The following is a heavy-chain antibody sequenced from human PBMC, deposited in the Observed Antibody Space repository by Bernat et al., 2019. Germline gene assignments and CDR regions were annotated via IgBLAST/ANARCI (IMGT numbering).Heavy chain of an antibody. D-gene: IGHD1-7*01. J-gene: IGHJ4*02. CDR3: ARGLCLMCDWNSERFDF. V-gene: IGHV2-5*02. Sequence: QITLEESGPTLVNPPQTLTLICTFSGFSLTTRGVGVGWIRQPPGKALEWLALIYWDDDKRYNPSLRTRLTITKDTSKNQVVLTMTNMDPDDTGTYYCARGLCLMCDWNSERFDFWGQGTLVTVSS. CDR2: IYWDDDK. CDR1: GFSLTTRGVG.